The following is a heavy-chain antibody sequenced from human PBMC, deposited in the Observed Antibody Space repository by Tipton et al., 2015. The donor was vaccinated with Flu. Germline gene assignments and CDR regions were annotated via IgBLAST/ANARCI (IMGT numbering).Heavy chain of an antibody. D-gene: IGHD1-7*01. CDR1: GASISSSFY. Sequence: TLSLTCTVSGASISSSFYWNWIRQPPGKGLEWIGYIHYSGYTNYNPSLRSRVSISAVTSKNQISLKLTSATAADTAVYYCAKMRELPNNWFDPWGQGTLVTVSS. J-gene: IGHJ5*02. CDR2: IHYSGYT. V-gene: IGHV4-59*12. CDR3: AKMRELPNNWFDP.